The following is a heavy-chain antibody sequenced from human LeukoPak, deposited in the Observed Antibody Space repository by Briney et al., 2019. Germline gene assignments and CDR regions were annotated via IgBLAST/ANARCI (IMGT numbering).Heavy chain of an antibody. J-gene: IGHJ6*03. D-gene: IGHD1-14*01. V-gene: IGHV4-34*01. Sequence: SETLSLTCAVYGGSFSGYYWSRIRQPPGKGLEWIGEINHSGSTNYNPSLKSRVTISVDTSKNQLSLKLSSVTAADTAVYYCARGSPAVPRTYYYYYYMDVWGKGTTVTVSS. CDR2: INHSGST. CDR3: ARGSPAVPRTYYYYYYMDV. CDR1: GGSFSGYY.